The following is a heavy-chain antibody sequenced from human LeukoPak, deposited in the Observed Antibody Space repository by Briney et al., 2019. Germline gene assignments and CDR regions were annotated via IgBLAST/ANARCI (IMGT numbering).Heavy chain of an antibody. CDR2: IIPILGIA. CDR3: ARGDDSSGYYSFTYFQH. D-gene: IGHD3-22*01. CDR1: GGTFSSYA. J-gene: IGHJ1*01. Sequence: SVKVSCKASGGTFSSYAISWVRQAPGQGLEWMGRIIPILGIANYAQKFQGRVTITADKSTSTAYMELSSLRSEDTAVYYCARGDDSSGYYSFTYFQHWGQGTLVTVSS. V-gene: IGHV1-69*04.